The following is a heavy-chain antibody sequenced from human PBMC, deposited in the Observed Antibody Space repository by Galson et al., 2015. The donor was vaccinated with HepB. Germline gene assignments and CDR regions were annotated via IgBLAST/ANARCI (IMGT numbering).Heavy chain of an antibody. J-gene: IGHJ5*02. CDR3: ARAQDIVVNNWVDP. V-gene: IGHV1-18*01. CDR2: ISAYNGNT. Sequence: SVKVSCKASGYTFTSYGISRVRQAPGQGLEWMGWISAYNGNTNYAQKLQGRVTMTTDTSTSTAYMELRSLRSDDTAVYYCARAQDIVVNNWVDPWGQGTLVTVSS. D-gene: IGHD2-15*01. CDR1: GYTFTSYG.